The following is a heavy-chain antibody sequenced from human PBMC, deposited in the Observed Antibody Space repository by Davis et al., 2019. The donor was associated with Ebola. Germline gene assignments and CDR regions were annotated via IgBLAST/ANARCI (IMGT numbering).Heavy chain of an antibody. CDR1: GGSISSSSYY. V-gene: IGHV4-39*01. CDR2: IYYSGSP. J-gene: IGHJ5*02. D-gene: IGHD3-10*01. Sequence: MPSETLSLTCTVSGGSISSSSYYWGWIRQPPGKGLEWIGSIYYSGSPYYNPSLKSRFTISVDTSKNQFSLKLRSVTAADTAVYYCAKYGSGSYYKKYNWFDPGGQGTLVTVSS. CDR3: AKYGSGSYYKKYNWFDP.